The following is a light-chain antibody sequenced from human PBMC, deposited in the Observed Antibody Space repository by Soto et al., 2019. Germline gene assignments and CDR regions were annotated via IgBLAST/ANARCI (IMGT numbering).Light chain of an antibody. CDR2: EGS. J-gene: IGLJ1*01. CDR3: CSYAGSSTSPYV. CDR1: SSDVGSYNL. Sequence: QSALTQPASVSGSPGQSITISCTGTSSDVGSYNLVSWYQQHPGKAPKLMIYEGSKRPSGVSNRFSGSKSGNTASLTISGLQAEDEAYYYCCSYAGSSTSPYVFGTGTKVTV. V-gene: IGLV2-23*01.